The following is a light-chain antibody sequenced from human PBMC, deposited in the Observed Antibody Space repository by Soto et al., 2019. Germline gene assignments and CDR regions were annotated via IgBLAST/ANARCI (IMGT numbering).Light chain of an antibody. CDR3: FSYAGNDNWV. Sequence: QSALTQPASVSGSPGQSITISCTGTSSDVGGYNYVSWYQQHPGKAPKLMIYEVSNRPSGVPDRFLGSKYGNTAALTVSGLQAEDDADYYCFSYAGNDNWVFGGGTQVTVL. V-gene: IGLV2-8*01. J-gene: IGLJ6*01. CDR2: EVS. CDR1: SSDVGGYNY.